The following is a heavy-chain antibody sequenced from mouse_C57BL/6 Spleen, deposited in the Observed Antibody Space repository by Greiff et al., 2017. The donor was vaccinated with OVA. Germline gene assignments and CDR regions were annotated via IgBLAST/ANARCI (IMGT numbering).Heavy chain of an antibody. J-gene: IGHJ4*01. D-gene: IGHD3-3*01. CDR3: AREGNPSSMDY. V-gene: IGHV1-80*01. CDR2: IYPGDGDT. CDR1: GYAFSSYW. Sequence: QVHVKQSGAELVKPGASVKISCKASGYAFSSYWMNWVKQRPGKGLEWIGQIYPGDGDTNYNGKFKGKATLTADKSSSTAYMQLSSLTSEDSAVYFCAREGNPSSMDYWGQGTSVTVSS.